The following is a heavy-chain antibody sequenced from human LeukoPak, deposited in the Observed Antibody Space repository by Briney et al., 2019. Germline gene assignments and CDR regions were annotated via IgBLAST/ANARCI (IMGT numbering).Heavy chain of an antibody. CDR1: GGTFSSYA. CDR3: ARDLCSSTSCYQAFDI. CDR2: IIPIFGTA. Sequence: GASVKVSCTASGGTFSSYAISWVRQAPGQGLEWMGGIIPIFGTANYAQKFQGRVTITADESTSTAYMELSSLRSEDTAVYYCARDLCSSTSCYQAFDIWGQGTMVTVSS. J-gene: IGHJ3*02. D-gene: IGHD2-2*01. V-gene: IGHV1-69*01.